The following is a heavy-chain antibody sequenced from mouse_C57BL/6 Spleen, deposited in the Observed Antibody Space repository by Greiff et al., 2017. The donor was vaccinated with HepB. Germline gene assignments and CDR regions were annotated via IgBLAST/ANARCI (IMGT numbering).Heavy chain of an antibody. Sequence: QVQLQQPGTELVKPVASVKLSCKASGYTFTSYWMHWVKQRPGQGLEWIGNINPSNGGTNYNEKFKSKATLTVDKSSSTAYMQLSSLTSEDSAVYYCAREGDDCYLRWAWFAYWGEGTLFTVSA. J-gene: IGHJ3*01. V-gene: IGHV1-53*01. CDR3: AREGDDCYLRWAWFAY. D-gene: IGHD2-3*01. CDR2: INPSNGGT. CDR1: GYTFTSYW.